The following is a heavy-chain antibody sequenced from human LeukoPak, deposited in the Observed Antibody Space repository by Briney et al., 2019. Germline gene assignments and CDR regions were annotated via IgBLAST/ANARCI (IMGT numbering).Heavy chain of an antibody. CDR2: ISDSGGST. D-gene: IGHD3-22*01. CDR3: ASSYGSSAYYPFDY. J-gene: IGHJ4*02. Sequence: GGSLRLSCVASGFSFRNNAMSWVRQAPGKGLEWVSLISDSGGSTNYADSVKGRFTISRDNSRNTLYLQMNTLRAEDTAIYYCASSYGSSAYYPFDYWGQGTLVTVFS. CDR1: GFSFRNNA. V-gene: IGHV3-23*01.